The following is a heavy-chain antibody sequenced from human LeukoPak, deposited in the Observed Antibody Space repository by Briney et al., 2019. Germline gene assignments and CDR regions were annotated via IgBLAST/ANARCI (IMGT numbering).Heavy chain of an antibody. Sequence: GGSLRLSCAASGFSFSNYWMSWVRQAPGKGLEWVANIKKDGSERYYVDSVKGRFTISRDNAKNSLYLQMNSLRAEDTAVYYCARVLVERRSGGLWDPGVDYYYGMDVWGQGTTVTASS. J-gene: IGHJ6*02. CDR3: ARVLVERRSGGLWDPGVDYYYGMDV. D-gene: IGHD1-1*01. V-gene: IGHV3-7*01. CDR1: GFSFSNYW. CDR2: IKKDGSER.